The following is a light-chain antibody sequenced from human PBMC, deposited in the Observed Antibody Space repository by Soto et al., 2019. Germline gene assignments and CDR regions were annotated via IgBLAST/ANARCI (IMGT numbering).Light chain of an antibody. CDR3: QQYYSLTLT. V-gene: IGKV4-1*01. CDR2: WAS. CDR1: QSVLYSSNNKNY. J-gene: IGKJ4*01. Sequence: DVVMTQSPDSLAVSLGERATINCKSSQSVLYSSNNKNYLAWYQQKPGQPPKLLIYWASTRASGVPDRFSGSGSETDFTLTIVSLQAEDVAVYYCQQYYSLTLTCGGGTKVEIK.